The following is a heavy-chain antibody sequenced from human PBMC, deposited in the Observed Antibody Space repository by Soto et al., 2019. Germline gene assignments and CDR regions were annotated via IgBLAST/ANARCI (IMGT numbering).Heavy chain of an antibody. V-gene: IGHV1-3*01. J-gene: IGHJ5*02. CDR3: ARDRGYSSSWSNWFDP. CDR1: GYTFTSYA. CDR2: INAGNGNT. Sequence: ASVKVSCKASGYTFTSYAMHWVRQAPGQRLEWMGWINAGNGNTKYSQKFQGRVTITRDTSASTAYMELSSLRSEDTAVYYCARDRGYSSSWSNWFDPWGQGTLVTVS. D-gene: IGHD6-13*01.